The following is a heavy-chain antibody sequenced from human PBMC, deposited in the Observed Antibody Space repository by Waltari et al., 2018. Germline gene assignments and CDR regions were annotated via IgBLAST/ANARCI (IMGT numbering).Heavy chain of an antibody. CDR2: IYYSGST. D-gene: IGHD2-15*01. J-gene: IGHJ4*02. Sequence: QLQLQESGPGLVKPSETLSLTCTVSGGSISSSSYYWGWIRQPPGKGLEWIGSIYYSGSTYYNPSLKSRVTISVDTSKNQFSLKLSSVTAADTAVYYCARVDLGYCSGGSCPLLDYWGQGTLVTVSS. V-gene: IGHV4-39*07. CDR1: GGSISSSSYY. CDR3: ARVDLGYCSGGSCPLLDY.